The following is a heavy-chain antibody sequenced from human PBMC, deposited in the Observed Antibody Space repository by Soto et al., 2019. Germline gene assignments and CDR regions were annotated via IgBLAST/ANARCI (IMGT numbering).Heavy chain of an antibody. Sequence: SETLSLTCTVSGGSISSGGYYWSWIRQHPGKGLEWIGYIYYSGSTHYNPSLKSRVTISVDTSKNQFSLKLSSVTAADTAVYYCARGLDYYYYYGVDVWGQGTTVTVSS. CDR3: ARGLDYYYYYGVDV. CDR2: IYYSGST. CDR1: GGSISSGGYY. J-gene: IGHJ6*02. V-gene: IGHV4-31*03.